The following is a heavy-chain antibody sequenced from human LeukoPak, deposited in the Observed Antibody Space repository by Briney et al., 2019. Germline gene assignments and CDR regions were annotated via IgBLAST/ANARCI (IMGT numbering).Heavy chain of an antibody. CDR3: ARGPNTFGGVMTKILDY. V-gene: IGHV4-34*01. CDR1: GGSFSGYY. Sequence: ASETLSLTCAVYGGSFSGYYWSWIRQPPGKGLEWIGEINHSGSTNYNPSLKSRVTISVDTSKNQFSLKLSSVTAADTAVYYCARGPNTFGGVMTKILDYWGQGTLVTVSS. CDR2: INHSGST. J-gene: IGHJ4*02. D-gene: IGHD3-16*01.